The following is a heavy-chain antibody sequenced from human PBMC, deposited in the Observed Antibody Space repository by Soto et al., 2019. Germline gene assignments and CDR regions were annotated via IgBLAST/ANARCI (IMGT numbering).Heavy chain of an antibody. CDR2: IWYDGSNK. Sequence: PGGSLRLSCAASGFTFSSYGMHWVRQAPGKGLEWVAVIWYDGSNKYYADSVKGRFTISRDNSKNTLYLQMNSLRAEGTAVYYCARDPYYYDSSGYPSYWGQGTLVTVSS. CDR3: ARDPYYYDSSGYPSY. CDR1: GFTFSSYG. J-gene: IGHJ4*02. D-gene: IGHD3-22*01. V-gene: IGHV3-33*01.